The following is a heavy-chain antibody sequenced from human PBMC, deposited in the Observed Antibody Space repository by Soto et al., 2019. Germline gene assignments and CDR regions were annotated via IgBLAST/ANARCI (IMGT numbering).Heavy chain of an antibody. CDR3: ARSNGDYDAFDI. D-gene: IGHD4-17*01. CDR2: IGAYNGNT. CDR1: GCTFSSYA. V-gene: IGHV1-18*01. J-gene: IGHJ3*02. Sequence: ASVKVSCKASGCTFSSYAISWVRQAPGQGLEWMGWIGAYNGNTNYAQKLQGRVTMTTDTSTSTAYMELRSLRSDDTAVYYCARSNGDYDAFDIWGQGTMVTVSS.